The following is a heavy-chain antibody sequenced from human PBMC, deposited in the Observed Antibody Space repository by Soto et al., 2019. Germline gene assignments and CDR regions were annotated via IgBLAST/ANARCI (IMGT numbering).Heavy chain of an antibody. CDR1: GFTFTSYS. CDR2: ITSKSTTI. V-gene: IGHV3-48*02. J-gene: IGHJ5*02. Sequence: GGSLRLSCAASGFTFTSYSMNWVRQAPGQGLEWVSYITSKSTTIKYADSVKGRFTVSRDNAKNSLYLQLNSLRDGDTAVYYCAREMGACSDSSCYPGPYDSWGQGTLVPVSS. D-gene: IGHD3-16*01. CDR3: AREMGACSDSSCYPGPYDS.